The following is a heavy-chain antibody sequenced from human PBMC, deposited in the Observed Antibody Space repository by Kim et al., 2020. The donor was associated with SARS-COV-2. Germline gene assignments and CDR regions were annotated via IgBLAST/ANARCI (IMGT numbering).Heavy chain of an antibody. Sequence: SETLSLTCAVYGGSFSGYYWSWIRQPPGKGLEWIGEINHSGSTNYNPSLKSRVTISVDTSKNQFSLKLSSVTAADTAVYYCARLNVGYCSSTSCYIINYYYYGMDVWGQGTTVTVSS. J-gene: IGHJ6*02. D-gene: IGHD2-2*02. CDR3: ARLNVGYCSSTSCYIINYYYYGMDV. CDR1: GGSFSGYY. CDR2: INHSGST. V-gene: IGHV4-34*01.